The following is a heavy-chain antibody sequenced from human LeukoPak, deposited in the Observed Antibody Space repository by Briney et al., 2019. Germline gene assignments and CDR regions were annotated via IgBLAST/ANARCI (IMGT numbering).Heavy chain of an antibody. D-gene: IGHD4-11*01. V-gene: IGHV3-23*01. Sequence: GGSLRLSCAASEFTFSNAWMSWVRQAPGKGLEWVSAISGSGGSTYYADSVKGRFTISRDNSKNTLYLQMNSLRAEDTAVYYCAKGVATVTPYYYMDVWGKGTTVTVSS. J-gene: IGHJ6*03. CDR3: AKGVATVTPYYYMDV. CDR2: ISGSGGST. CDR1: EFTFSNAW.